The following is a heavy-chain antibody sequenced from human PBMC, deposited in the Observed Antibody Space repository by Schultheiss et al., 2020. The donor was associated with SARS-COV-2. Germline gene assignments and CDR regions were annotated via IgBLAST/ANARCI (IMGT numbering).Heavy chain of an antibody. D-gene: IGHD3-16*01. J-gene: IGHJ4*02. CDR2: ISYDGSNK. V-gene: IGHV3-30*03. CDR1: GFTFSSYG. CDR3: ARASRGSY. Sequence: LKISCAASGFTFSSYGMHWVRQAPGKGLEWVAVISYDGSNKYYADSVKGRFTISRDNAKNSLYLNMNSLRVDDTAVYYCARASRGSYWGQGTLVTVSS.